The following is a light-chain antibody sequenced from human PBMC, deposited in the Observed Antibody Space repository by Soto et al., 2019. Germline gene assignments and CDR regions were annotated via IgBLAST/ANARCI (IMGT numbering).Light chain of an antibody. J-gene: IGKJ1*01. CDR3: QQNYSNTPT. Sequence: DIQMTQSPSTLSASVGDRVTITGRASQSISSWLAWYQQKPGKAPKLLIYDASSLESGVPSRFRGRGSGTDFTLTIRSLQPEDFATYYCQQNYSNTPTFGQGTKVDIK. CDR2: DAS. V-gene: IGKV1-5*01. CDR1: QSISSW.